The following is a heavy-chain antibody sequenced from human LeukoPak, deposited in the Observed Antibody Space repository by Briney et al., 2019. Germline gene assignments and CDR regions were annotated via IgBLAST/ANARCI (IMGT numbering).Heavy chain of an antibody. CDR1: AFTFISYA. CDR2: ISYDGSNK. CDR3: ARDSPYGDYVPYFDY. J-gene: IGHJ4*02. D-gene: IGHD4-17*01. Sequence: GGSLRLSCAASAFTFISYAMHWVRQAPGKGLEWVSVISYDGSNKYYADSVKGRFTISRDNSKNTLYLQMNSLSAEDTAVYYCARDSPYGDYVPYFDYWGQGTLVTVSS. V-gene: IGHV3-30-3*01.